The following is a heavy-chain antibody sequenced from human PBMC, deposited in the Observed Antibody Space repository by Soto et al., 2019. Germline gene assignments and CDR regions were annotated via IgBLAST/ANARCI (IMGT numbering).Heavy chain of an antibody. Sequence: PGGSLRLPCAASGFTFSSYAMSWVRQAPGKGLEWVSAISGSGGSTYYADSVKGRFTISRDNSKNTLYLQMNSLRAEDTAVYYCASLESSYGGYGYYYYYGMDVWGQGTTVTVSS. J-gene: IGHJ6*02. CDR2: ISGSGGST. CDR1: GFTFSSYA. CDR3: ASLESSYGGYGYYYYYGMDV. D-gene: IGHD4-17*01. V-gene: IGHV3-23*01.